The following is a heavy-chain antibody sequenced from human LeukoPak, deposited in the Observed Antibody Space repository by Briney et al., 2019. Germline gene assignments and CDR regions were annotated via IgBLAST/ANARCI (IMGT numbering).Heavy chain of an antibody. CDR3: ARQPLLGSYWFFDH. CDR2: IYTSGST. J-gene: IGHJ2*01. Sequence: PSETLSLTCSVSGPSIRSYYWSWIRQPPGKGLEWIGYIYTSGSTNHSPSLKGRVSLSMDTSKNHFSLTPRSVTAADTAVYHCARQPLLGSYWFFDHWGRGTLVTVSS. CDR1: GPSIRSYY. D-gene: IGHD1-14*01. V-gene: IGHV4-4*09.